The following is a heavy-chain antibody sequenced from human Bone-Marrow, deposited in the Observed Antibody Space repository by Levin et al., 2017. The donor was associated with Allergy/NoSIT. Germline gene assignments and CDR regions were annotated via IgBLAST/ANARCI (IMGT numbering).Heavy chain of an antibody. CDR1: XXTVSRYA. Sequence: LSLTCAASXXTVSRYAKGRVRQGAGKGLEWVAVISYDGSNKFYADSVKGRFTISRDNSKNTLYLQMNSLRAEDTAVYYCARAPGVRRLDFDYWGQGTLVTVSS. J-gene: IGHJ4*02. CDR2: ISYDGSNK. CDR3: ARAPGVRRLDFDY. D-gene: IGHD3-16*01. V-gene: IGHV3-30*04.